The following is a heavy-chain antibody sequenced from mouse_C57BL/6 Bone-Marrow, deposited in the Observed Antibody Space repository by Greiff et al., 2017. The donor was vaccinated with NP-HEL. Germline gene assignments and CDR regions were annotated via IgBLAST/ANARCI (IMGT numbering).Heavy chain of an antibody. J-gene: IGHJ2*01. CDR2: IYPRSGNT. D-gene: IGHD4-1*01. CDR1: GYTFTSYG. Sequence: VQLQQSGAELARPGASVKLSCKASGYTFTSYGISWVKQRTGQGLEWIGEIYPRSGNTYYNEKFKGKATLTADKSSSTAYMELRSLTSEDSAVYFCARRGWDVPFDYWGQGTTLTVSS. V-gene: IGHV1-81*01. CDR3: ARRGWDVPFDY.